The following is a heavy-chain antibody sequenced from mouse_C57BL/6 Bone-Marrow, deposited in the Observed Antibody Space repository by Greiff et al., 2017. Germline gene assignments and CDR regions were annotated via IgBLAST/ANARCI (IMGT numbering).Heavy chain of an antibody. V-gene: IGHV2-2*01. Sequence: QVQLKESGPGLVQPSQSLSITCTVSGFSLTSYGVHWVRQSPGKGLEWLGVIWSGGSTDYNAAFISRLSISKDNSKSQVFFKMNSLQADDTAIYYCARNLLLRPFAYWGRGTLVTVSA. CDR3: ARNLLLRPFAY. D-gene: IGHD2-12*01. J-gene: IGHJ3*01. CDR2: IWSGGST. CDR1: GFSLTSYG.